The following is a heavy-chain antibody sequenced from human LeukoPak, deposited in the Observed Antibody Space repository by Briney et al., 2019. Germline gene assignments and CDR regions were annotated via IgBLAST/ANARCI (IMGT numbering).Heavy chain of an antibody. Sequence: GGSLRLSCAASGFTFSGYSMNWVRQAPGKGLEWVSSISNRSTYIYYADSVKGRFTISRDNAKNSLYLQMNSLRVEDTAVYYCAVSTKTWAGGYWGQGTLVTVSS. CDR3: AVSTKTWAGGY. CDR2: ISNRSTYI. CDR1: GFTFSGYS. J-gene: IGHJ4*02. V-gene: IGHV3-21*01. D-gene: IGHD1-26*01.